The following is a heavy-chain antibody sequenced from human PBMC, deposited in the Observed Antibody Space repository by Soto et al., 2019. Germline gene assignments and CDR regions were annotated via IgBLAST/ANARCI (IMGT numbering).Heavy chain of an antibody. CDR3: ARGDPRYSYGYDYYYMDV. V-gene: IGHV4-59*08. CDR1: GGSISSYY. J-gene: IGHJ6*03. D-gene: IGHD5-18*01. Sequence: SETLSLTCTVSGGSISSYYWSWIRQPPGKGLEWIGYIHYSGSTNYNPSLKSRVTISVDTSKNQFSLKLSSVTAADTAVYYCARGDPRYSYGYDYYYMDVWGKGTTVTVSS. CDR2: IHYSGST.